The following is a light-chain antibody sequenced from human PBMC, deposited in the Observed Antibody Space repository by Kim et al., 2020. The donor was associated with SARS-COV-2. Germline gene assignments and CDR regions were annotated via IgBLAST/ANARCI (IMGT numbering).Light chain of an antibody. CDR1: QSISTY. Sequence: SAFVGDRVTSTCPASQSISTYVNWYRQQPGKAPQFLIPSASTLQNGVPSRFSGSGSGTDFTLTISSLQPEDLATYYCQQTYRAPHTFGQGTKLEI. CDR2: SAS. V-gene: IGKV1-39*01. J-gene: IGKJ2*01. CDR3: QQTYRAPHT.